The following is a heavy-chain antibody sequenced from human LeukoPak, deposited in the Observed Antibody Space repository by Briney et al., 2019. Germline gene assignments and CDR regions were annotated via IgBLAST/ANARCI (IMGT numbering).Heavy chain of an antibody. V-gene: IGHV4-59*01. D-gene: IGHD3-22*01. J-gene: IGHJ4*02. CDR1: GGSISSYY. CDR3: ARSPGEYYYDSSGYYLTKYYFDY. Sequence: SETLSLTCTVSGGSISSYYWSWIRQPPGKGLEWIGYIYYSGSTNYNPSLKSRVTISVGTSKNQFSLKLSSVTAADTAVYYCARSPGEYYYDSSGYYLTKYYFDYWGQGTLVTVSS. CDR2: IYYSGST.